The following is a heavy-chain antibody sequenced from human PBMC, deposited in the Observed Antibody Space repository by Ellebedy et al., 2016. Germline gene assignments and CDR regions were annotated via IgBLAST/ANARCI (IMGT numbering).Heavy chain of an antibody. D-gene: IGHD1-1*01. V-gene: IGHV4-59*02. CDR3: AKWYGDWNAYDV. CDR2: VFHTGTT. CDR1: GGSVSSAY. J-gene: IGHJ3*01. Sequence: GSLRLSCNVSGGSVSSAYWNWIRRPPGKGLEWIGYVFHTGTTNYSPSLKSRVTMSVDTSKSQFSLGLTSVTAADTAVYYCAKWYGDWNAYDVWGQGTMVTVSS.